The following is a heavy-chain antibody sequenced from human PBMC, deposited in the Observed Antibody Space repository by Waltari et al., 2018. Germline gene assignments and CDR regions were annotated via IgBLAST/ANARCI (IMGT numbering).Heavy chain of an antibody. J-gene: IGHJ5*02. Sequence: QVQLQQWGAGLLKPSETLSLTCAVYGGSFSGYYLSWIRQPPGKGLEWIGEINHSGSTNYNPSLKSRVTISVDTSKNQFSLKLSSVTAADTAVYYCAREVGYSGYDFNWFDPWGQGTLVTVSS. V-gene: IGHV4-34*01. CDR1: GGSFSGYY. D-gene: IGHD5-12*01. CDR2: INHSGST. CDR3: AREVGYSGYDFNWFDP.